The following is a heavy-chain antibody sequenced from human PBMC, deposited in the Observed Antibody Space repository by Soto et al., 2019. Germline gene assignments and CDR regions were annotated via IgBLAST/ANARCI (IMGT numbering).Heavy chain of an antibody. CDR3: AKPANAPCDYTYWYFDL. CDR1: GFTFTSYA. Sequence: EVQLLESGGGLVQPGGSLRLSCAASGFTFTSYAMSWVRQAPGKGLEWVSAISGSGGRTYYADSVKGRFTISRDNSKNTMYLQMNSLSAEDTAVYYCAKPANAPCDYTYWYFDLWGRGTLVTVSS. CDR2: ISGSGGRT. D-gene: IGHD4-17*01. J-gene: IGHJ2*01. V-gene: IGHV3-23*01.